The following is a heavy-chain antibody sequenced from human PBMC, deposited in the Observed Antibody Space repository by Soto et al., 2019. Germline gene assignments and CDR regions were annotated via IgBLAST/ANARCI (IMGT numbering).Heavy chain of an antibody. CDR2: IYYCGSSGST. V-gene: IGHV4-31*03. D-gene: IGHD2-2*03. CDR1: GGSISSGDYY. Sequence: QVQLQESGPGLVKPSQTLSLTCTVSGGSISSGDYYWNWIRQHPGRGLEWIGYIYYCGSSGSTNYNPSLGSTTNSPPLESRLTISIDTAKNQSNLRLSSVAAADTAMDYCARIDGWAGYWIYWGQGILVTVSS. J-gene: IGHJ4*02. CDR3: ARIDGWAGYWIY.